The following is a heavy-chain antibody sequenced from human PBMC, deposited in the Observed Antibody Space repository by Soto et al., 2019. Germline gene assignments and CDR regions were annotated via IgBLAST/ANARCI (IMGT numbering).Heavy chain of an antibody. J-gene: IGHJ3*01. CDR2: ISSSSSSI. Sequence: GRPMRVSCGAAEFTFSSYTMSWVIKAPGKGLEWVSNISSSSSSIYSTDSVKGRFTVSRDNSKNSLYLQMNSLRVEDTAVYYCVRDQLYFNDFSGRPVNGFDVWGQGTMVTVSS. CDR1: EFTFSSYT. CDR3: VRDQLYFNDFSGRPVNGFDV. D-gene: IGHD1-1*01. V-gene: IGHV3-48*01.